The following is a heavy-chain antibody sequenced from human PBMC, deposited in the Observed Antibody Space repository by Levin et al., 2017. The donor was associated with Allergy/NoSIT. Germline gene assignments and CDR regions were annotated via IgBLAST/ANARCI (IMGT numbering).Heavy chain of an antibody. V-gene: IGHV1-2*02. Sequence: PGESLKISCKASGYTFTDQYIYWVRQAPGQGLEWMGWINPSNGDTKYAEQFRGRVTVTRDSSIDTAYMEIQGLIFEDTAVYYCNAGTGGFDVWGQGTMVTVSS. D-gene: IGHD2-8*01. CDR2: INPSNGDT. J-gene: IGHJ3*01. CDR1: GYTFTDQY. CDR3: NAGTGGFDV.